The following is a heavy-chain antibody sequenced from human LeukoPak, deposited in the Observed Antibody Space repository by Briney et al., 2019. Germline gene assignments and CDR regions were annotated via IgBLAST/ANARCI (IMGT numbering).Heavy chain of an antibody. Sequence: GGSLRLSCAGSGFTFTRYSMTWVRQAPGKGLEWVSYISGNSSSMDYADSVKGRFTISRDNAKNSLYPQMNSLRPEDTALYYCAKGTGRYWTFFDSWGQGTLVTVSS. J-gene: IGHJ4*02. CDR2: ISGNSSSM. D-gene: IGHD1-26*01. CDR1: GFTFTRYS. V-gene: IGHV3-48*01. CDR3: AKGTGRYWTFFDS.